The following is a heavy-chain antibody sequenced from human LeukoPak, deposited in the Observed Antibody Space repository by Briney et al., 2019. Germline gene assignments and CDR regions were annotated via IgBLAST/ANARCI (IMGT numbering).Heavy chain of an antibody. CDR3: ASCRRWDGYKE. Sequence: GGSLRLSCAASGFTFSDYYMSWIRQAPGKGLEWVSYISSSGSTIYYADSVKGRFTISRDNAMNSLYLQMNSLRAEDTAVYYCASCRRWDGYKEWGQGTLVTVSS. CDR2: ISSSGSTI. V-gene: IGHV3-11*04. J-gene: IGHJ4*02. D-gene: IGHD5-24*01. CDR1: GFTFSDYY.